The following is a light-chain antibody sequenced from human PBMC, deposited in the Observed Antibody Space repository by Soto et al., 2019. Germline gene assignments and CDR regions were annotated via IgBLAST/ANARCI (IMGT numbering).Light chain of an antibody. J-gene: IGKJ4*01. V-gene: IGKV3-15*01. CDR2: GAS. Sequence: EIVLTQSPATLSVSPGERATLSCRASQSVGSNLAWYQQKPGQAPRLLISGASTRATCIPARFSGSGSGTECTLTISSLQSEDVAVYYCQQYNNLPPLTVGGGTKVVIK. CDR3: QQYNNLPPLT. CDR1: QSVGSN.